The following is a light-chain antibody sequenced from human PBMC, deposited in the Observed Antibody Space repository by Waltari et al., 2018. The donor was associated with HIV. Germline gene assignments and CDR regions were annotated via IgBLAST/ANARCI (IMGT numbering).Light chain of an antibody. Sequence: IQLTQSPSSLSASGGGRVTITGRPSQGTNNYLAWNQHKPGKGPERLIYGASTLQSAVPSRCRGSGAGTDFTLPIITMQPRDVAIYYCRTYITVPCTFGPGTKV. CDR1: QGTNNY. CDR3: RTYITVPCT. V-gene: IGKV1-27*01. CDR2: GAS. J-gene: IGKJ3*01.